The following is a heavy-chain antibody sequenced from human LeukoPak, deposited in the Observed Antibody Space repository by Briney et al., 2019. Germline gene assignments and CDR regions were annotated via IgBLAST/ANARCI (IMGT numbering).Heavy chain of an antibody. J-gene: IGHJ4*02. D-gene: IGHD3-10*01. CDR2: ISRSGSTI. CDR1: GFTFSSYS. CDR3: TRGLAYYYSSGSYYPLDY. Sequence: PGGSLRLSCAASGFTFSSYSMNWVRQAPGKGLEWVSYISRSGSTIYYADSVKGRFTISRDNAQNSLYLQMNSLRAEDTAVYYCTRGLAYYYSSGSYYPLDYWGQGTLVTVSS. V-gene: IGHV3-48*04.